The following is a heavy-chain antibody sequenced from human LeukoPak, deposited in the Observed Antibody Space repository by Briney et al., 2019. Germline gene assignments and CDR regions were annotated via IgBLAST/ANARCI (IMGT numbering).Heavy chain of an antibody. V-gene: IGHV4-59*08. J-gene: IGHJ5*02. D-gene: IGHD6-13*01. Sequence: SETLSLTCTVSGGSISSYYWSWIRQPPGKGLEWIGYIYYSGSTNYNPSLKSRVTISVDTSKNQFSLKLSSVTAADTAVYYCARGYSSSWYFNWFDPWGQGTLVTVSS. CDR2: IYYSGST. CDR1: GGSISSYY. CDR3: ARGYSSSWYFNWFDP.